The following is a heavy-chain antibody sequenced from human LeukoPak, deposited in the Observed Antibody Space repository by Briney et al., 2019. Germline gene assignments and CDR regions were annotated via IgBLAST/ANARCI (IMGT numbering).Heavy chain of an antibody. J-gene: IGHJ4*02. CDR2: IYRSGNT. D-gene: IGHD3-10*01. CDR1: GGSVSSGSDF. V-gene: IGHV4-39*01. Sequence: SETLSLTCTVSGGSVSSGSDFWGWLRQPPGRGLEWIGSIYRSGNTYYNPSLKSRVTISVGTSRNQFSLKLNSVTAADTAVYYCANPAYGSESYFFDYWGQGTLVTVSS. CDR3: ANPAYGSESYFFDY.